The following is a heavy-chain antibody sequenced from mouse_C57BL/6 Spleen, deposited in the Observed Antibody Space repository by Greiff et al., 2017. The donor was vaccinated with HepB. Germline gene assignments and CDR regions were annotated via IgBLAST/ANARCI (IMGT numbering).Heavy chain of an antibody. D-gene: IGHD1-1*02. V-gene: IGHV1-26*01. Sequence: EVQLQQSGPELVKPGASVKISCKASGYTFTDYYMNWVKQSDGKSLEWIGGINPNNGGTSYNQKLTGKATLPVDKSSSTAYMELRSLTSEDSAVYYCARGGSDAWFAYWGQGTLVTVSA. CDR2: INPNNGGT. CDR3: ARGGSDAWFAY. J-gene: IGHJ3*01. CDR1: GYTFTDYY.